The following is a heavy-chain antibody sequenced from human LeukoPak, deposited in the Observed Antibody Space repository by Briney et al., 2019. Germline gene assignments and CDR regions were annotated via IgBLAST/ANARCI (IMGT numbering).Heavy chain of an antibody. D-gene: IGHD5-24*01. J-gene: IGHJ3*02. CDR1: GFTFSDYY. V-gene: IGHV3-11*01. CDR2: ISSSGSTI. CDR3: ARVVRHGCNYDAFDI. Sequence: GGSLRLSCAASGFTFSDYYMSRIRQAPGKGLEWVSYISSSGSTIYHADSVKGRFTISRDNAKNSLYLQMNSLRAEDTAVYYCARVVRHGCNYDAFDIWGQGTMVTVSS.